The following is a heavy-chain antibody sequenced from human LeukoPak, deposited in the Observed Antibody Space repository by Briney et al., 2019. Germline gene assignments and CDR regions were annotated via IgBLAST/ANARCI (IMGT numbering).Heavy chain of an antibody. CDR1: GDSVSSDSAV. V-gene: IGHV6-1*01. CDR3: VRDQRGIGLAP. CDR2: TYYRSKWYN. Sequence: SQTLSLTCDISGDSVSSDSAVWNWIRQSPSRGLEWLGRTYYRSKWYNDYAVSLKSRITINPDTSKNQFSLQLNSVIPEDTAVYYCVRDQRGIGLAPWGQGTLVTVSS. J-gene: IGHJ5*02. D-gene: IGHD6-13*01.